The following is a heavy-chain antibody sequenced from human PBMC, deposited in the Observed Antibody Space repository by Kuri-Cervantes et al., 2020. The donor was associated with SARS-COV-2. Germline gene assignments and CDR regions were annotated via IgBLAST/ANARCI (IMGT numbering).Heavy chain of an antibody. V-gene: IGHV4-34*01. CDR2: ISHSGNT. D-gene: IGHD3-3*01. J-gene: IGHJ5*02. CDR3: ARGCNRITIFGVVNIPAAENWFDP. CDR1: GGSFSGYY. Sequence: SETLSLTCAVYGGSFSGYYWSWIRQSPGKGLEWIGEISHSGNTNYNSSLKSRVTISIDTSRNQFSLRLSSVTAADTAVYFCARGCNRITIFGVVNIPAAENWFDPWGQGTLVTVSS.